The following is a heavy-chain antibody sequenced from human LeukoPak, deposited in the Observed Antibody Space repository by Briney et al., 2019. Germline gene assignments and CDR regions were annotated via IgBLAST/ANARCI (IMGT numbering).Heavy chain of an antibody. Sequence: GSPRLSCAASFSNSALNWVRQAPGKGLEWVSTISNSGDTTYYADSVRGRFTISRDNSRNTLYLQMNSLKTEDTAVYYCARSIRGYSGGYYLDYRGQGTLVTVSS. D-gene: IGHD1-26*01. V-gene: IGHV3-23*01. CDR1: FSNSA. CDR2: ISNSGDTT. CDR3: ARSIRGYSGGYYLDY. J-gene: IGHJ4*02.